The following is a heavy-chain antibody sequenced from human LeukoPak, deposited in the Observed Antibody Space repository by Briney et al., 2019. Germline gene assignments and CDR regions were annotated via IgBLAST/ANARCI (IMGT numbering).Heavy chain of an antibody. CDR3: AKGRDGYIDY. V-gene: IGHV3-23*01. CDR1: GFSFSSYA. J-gene: IGHJ4*02. CDR2: ISGSGGST. Sequence: PGGSLRLSCAASGFSFSSYAIHWVRQASGKGLEWVSGISGSGGSTYYADSVEGRFTISRDNSKNTLCLQMNSLRDGDTAVYYCAKGRDGYIDYWGQGTLVTVSS. D-gene: IGHD5-24*01.